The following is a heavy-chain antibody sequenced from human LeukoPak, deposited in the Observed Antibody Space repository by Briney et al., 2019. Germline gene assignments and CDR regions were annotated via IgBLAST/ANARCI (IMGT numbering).Heavy chain of an antibody. CDR1: GFTFGAYG. CDR3: ARSYNHDAFDI. Sequence: GGSLRLSCAASGFTFGAYGMNCVRQAPGKGLDWVSSISRSGRDIYYADSVKGRFTISRDNAKNSLYLQMNSLRAEDTAVYYCARSYNHDAFDIWGQGTMVTVSS. V-gene: IGHV3-21*01. J-gene: IGHJ3*02. CDR2: ISRSGRDI. D-gene: IGHD1-14*01.